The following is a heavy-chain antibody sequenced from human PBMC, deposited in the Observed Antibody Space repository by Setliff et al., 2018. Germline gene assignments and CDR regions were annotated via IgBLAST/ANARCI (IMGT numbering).Heavy chain of an antibody. CDR2: ISGSGGVT. Sequence: GGSLRLSCAASGFTFSHFAVTWVRQSPGRGLEWVSSISGSGGVTNYGDSVRRRFTISRDNAKNTVYLEMNSLRAEDTAVYFCAQSSCSAGLCSIAGGALDIWGQGTKVTVSS. J-gene: IGHJ3*02. CDR3: AQSSCSAGLCSIAGGALDI. V-gene: IGHV3-23*01. CDR1: GFTFSHFA. D-gene: IGHD1-26*01.